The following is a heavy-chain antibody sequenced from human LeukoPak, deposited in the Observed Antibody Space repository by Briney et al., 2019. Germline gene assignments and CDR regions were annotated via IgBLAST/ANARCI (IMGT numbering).Heavy chain of an antibody. CDR1: GFTFSSYG. CDR3: AKPMADFWSGYSRVGFDP. CDR2: ISYDGSNK. J-gene: IGHJ5*02. D-gene: IGHD3-3*01. Sequence: GGSLRLSCAASGFTFSSYGMHWVRQAPGKGLERVAVISYDGSNKYYADSVKGRFTISRDNSKNTLYLQMNSLRAEDTAVYYCAKPMADFWSGYSRVGFDPWGQGTLVTVSS. V-gene: IGHV3-30*18.